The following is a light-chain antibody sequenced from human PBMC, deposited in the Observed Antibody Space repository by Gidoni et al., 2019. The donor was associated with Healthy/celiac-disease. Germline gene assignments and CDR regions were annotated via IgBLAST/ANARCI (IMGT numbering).Light chain of an antibody. CDR2: DGS. V-gene: IGLV2-14*03. CDR1: SSDVGGYNY. CDR3: SSYTSSSTL. J-gene: IGLJ2*01. Sequence: QSALTQPASVSGSPGHSITISCPGTSSDVGGYNYVSWYQQHPGKAPKLMIYDGSNRPSGVSNRFSGSKSGNTASLTISGLQAEDEADYYCSSYTSSSTLFGGGTKLTVL.